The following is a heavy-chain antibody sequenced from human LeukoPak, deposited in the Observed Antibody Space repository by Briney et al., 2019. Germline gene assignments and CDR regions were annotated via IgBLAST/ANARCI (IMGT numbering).Heavy chain of an antibody. V-gene: IGHV1-18*01. CDR1: GYTFTSYG. CDR2: ISGNNGNT. D-gene: IGHD1-26*01. Sequence: ASVKVSCKASGYTFTSYGISWVRQAPGQGLEWMGWISGNNGNTNYAQKLQGRDTMTTDTSTSTAYMELRSLRSDDTAVYYCARGPVGATNAFHIWGQGTLVTVSS. J-gene: IGHJ3*02. CDR3: ARGPVGATNAFHI.